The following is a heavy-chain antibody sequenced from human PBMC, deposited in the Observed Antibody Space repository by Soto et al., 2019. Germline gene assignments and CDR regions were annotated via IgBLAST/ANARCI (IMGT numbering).Heavy chain of an antibody. CDR1: GYTFTSYG. CDR2: ISAYNGNT. CDR3: ARGGDGYNQAPIMPVIDY. Sequence: QVQLVQSGAEVKKPGASVKVSCKASGYTFTSYGISWVRQAPGQGLEWTGWISAYNGNTNYAQKLQGRVTMTTDTSTSTAYMELRSLRSDDTAVYYCARGGDGYNQAPIMPVIDYWGQGTLVTVSS. V-gene: IGHV1-18*01. J-gene: IGHJ4*02. D-gene: IGHD5-12*01.